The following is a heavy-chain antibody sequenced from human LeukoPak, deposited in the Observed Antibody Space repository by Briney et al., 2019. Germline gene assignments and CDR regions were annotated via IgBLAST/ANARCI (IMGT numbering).Heavy chain of an antibody. CDR1: GGSISTNNW. CDR3: ARAPLSGTYCTDAFDI. V-gene: IGHV4-4*02. Sequence: SETLSLTCAVSGGSISTNNWWTWVRQPPGKGLEWIGEIHHSGSTDYNPSLKSRVTISPDKSKNQFSLTLTSVTAADTAVYFCARAPLSGTYCTDAFDIWGQGTMVTVSS. CDR2: IHHSGST. D-gene: IGHD1-26*01. J-gene: IGHJ3*02.